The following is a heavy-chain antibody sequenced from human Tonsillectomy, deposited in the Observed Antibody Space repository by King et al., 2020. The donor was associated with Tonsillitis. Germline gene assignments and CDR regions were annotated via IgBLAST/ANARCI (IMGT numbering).Heavy chain of an antibody. D-gene: IGHD4-17*01. CDR2: SYYIGST. J-gene: IGHJ4*02. V-gene: IGHV4-39*01. CDR1: GDSISSSAYY. CDR3: ARLGGVRDSDYGGGFDY. Sequence: QLQESDPGLVKPSETLSLACTVSGDSISSSAYYLGWIRQPPGKGLEWIVRSYYIGSTYYNPSLKSRVTISLETSKNQFSLKLSSVTSADTAVYYCARLGGVRDSDYGGGFDYWGQGTLVTVSS.